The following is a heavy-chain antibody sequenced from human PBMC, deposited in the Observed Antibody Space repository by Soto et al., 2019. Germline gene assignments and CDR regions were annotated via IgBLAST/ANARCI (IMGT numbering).Heavy chain of an antibody. CDR1: GYNFTGYF. J-gene: IGHJ5*02. CDR3: TRVKDYCTDTFRPRPWFDP. Sequence: ASVKVSCKASGYNFTGYFMHWVRQAPGQGLEWMGWINPNTGGTQYAEKFLGRVAMTRDTSISTVYMQLSRLTSDDTAMYYCTRVKDYCTDTFRPRPWFDPWGQGTQVTVSS. CDR2: INPNTGGT. D-gene: IGHD2-8*02. V-gene: IGHV1-2*02.